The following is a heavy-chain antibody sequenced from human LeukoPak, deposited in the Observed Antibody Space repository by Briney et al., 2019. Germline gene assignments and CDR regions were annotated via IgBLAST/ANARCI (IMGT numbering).Heavy chain of an antibody. CDR1: GGSFSGYY. D-gene: IGHD5-12*01. CDR3: ARLRATDAFDI. CDR2: IYYSGST. V-gene: IGHV4-59*01. Sequence: PSETLSLTCAVYGGSFSGYYWSWIRQPPGKGLEWIGYIYYSGSTNYNPSLKSRVTISVDTSKNQFSLKLSSVTAADTAVYYCARLRATDAFDIWGQGTMVTVSS. J-gene: IGHJ3*02.